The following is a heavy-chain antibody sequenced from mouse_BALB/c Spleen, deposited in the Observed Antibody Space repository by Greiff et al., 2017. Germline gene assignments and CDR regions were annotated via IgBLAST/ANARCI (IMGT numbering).Heavy chain of an antibody. V-gene: IGHV5-6-5*01. CDR2: ISSGGST. CDR1: GFTFSSYA. Sequence: EVKVVESGGGLVKPGGSLKLSCAASGFTFSSYAMSWVRQTPEKRLEWVASISSGGSTYYPDSVKGRFTISRDNARNILYLQMSSLRSEDTAMYYCARDYPLFDYWGQGTTLTVSS. CDR3: ARDYPLFDY. J-gene: IGHJ2*01. D-gene: IGHD2-4*01.